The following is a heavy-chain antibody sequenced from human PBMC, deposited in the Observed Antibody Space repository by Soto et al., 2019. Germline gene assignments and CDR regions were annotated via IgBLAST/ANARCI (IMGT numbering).Heavy chain of an antibody. CDR1: GYTFTSYG. J-gene: IGHJ6*03. Sequence: ASVKVSCKASGYTFTSYGISWVRQAPGQGLEWMGWISAYNGNTNYAQKLQGRVTMTTDTSTSTAYMELRSLRSDDTAVYYCAREGGTTGTTQRFYYYYYMDVWGKGTTVTVSS. V-gene: IGHV1-18*01. D-gene: IGHD1-1*01. CDR2: ISAYNGNT. CDR3: AREGGTTGTTQRFYYYYYMDV.